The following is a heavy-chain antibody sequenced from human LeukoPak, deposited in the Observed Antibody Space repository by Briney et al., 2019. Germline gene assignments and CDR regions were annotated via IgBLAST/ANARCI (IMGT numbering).Heavy chain of an antibody. J-gene: IGHJ4*02. CDR3: ATFTYGARRLDY. V-gene: IGHV3-15*01. CDR1: GSTFSNAW. Sequence: GGSLRLSCAASGSTFSNAWMSWVRQAPGKGLEWVGRIKSKTDGGATDYAAPVKGRFTISRDDSKNTLYLHMNSLKTEDTAVYYCATFTYGARRLDYRGQGTQVTVSS. CDR2: IKSKTDGGAT. D-gene: IGHD4/OR15-4a*01.